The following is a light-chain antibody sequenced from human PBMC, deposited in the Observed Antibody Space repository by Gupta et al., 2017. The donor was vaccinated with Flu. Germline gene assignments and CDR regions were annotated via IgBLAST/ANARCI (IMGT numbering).Light chain of an antibody. CDR2: KAS. CDR3: QQYDSYSLT. V-gene: IGKV1-5*03. J-gene: IGKJ4*01. CDR1: RSLSSW. Sequence: GDRVTITCRASRSLSSWLAWYQQKPGKAPNLLIYKASNLESGVPSRFSGSGSGTEFTLTISSLQPDDFATYYCQQYDSYSLTFGGGTKVEI.